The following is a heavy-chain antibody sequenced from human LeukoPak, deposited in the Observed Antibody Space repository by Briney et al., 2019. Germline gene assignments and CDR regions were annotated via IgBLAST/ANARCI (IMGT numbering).Heavy chain of an antibody. Sequence: GVLRLSCVASGFTFSGYWMHWVRQDPRKGLVWVSRINGDGRNINYADSVRGRFTISRDNAKNTLYLQMNTLRVEDTAVYYCTRDLMDYDVSTGLHHYYMDVWGQGTTVTVSS. CDR3: TRDLMDYDVSTGLHHYYMDV. D-gene: IGHD3-9*01. CDR2: INGDGRNI. CDR1: GFTFSGYW. J-gene: IGHJ6*02. V-gene: IGHV3-74*01.